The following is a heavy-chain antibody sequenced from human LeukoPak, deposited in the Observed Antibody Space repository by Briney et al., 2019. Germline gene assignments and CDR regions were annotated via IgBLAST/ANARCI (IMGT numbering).Heavy chain of an antibody. CDR1: GFTFSIYT. CDR3: AKEDIVVVPAVNWFDP. J-gene: IGHJ5*02. Sequence: GGSLRLSCVASGFTFSIYTMSWVRQAPGKGLEWVSAISGSGGSTYYADSVKGRFTISRDNSKNTLYLQMNSLRAEDTAVYYCAKEDIVVVPAVNWFDPWGQGTLVTVSS. D-gene: IGHD2-2*01. CDR2: ISGSGGST. V-gene: IGHV3-23*01.